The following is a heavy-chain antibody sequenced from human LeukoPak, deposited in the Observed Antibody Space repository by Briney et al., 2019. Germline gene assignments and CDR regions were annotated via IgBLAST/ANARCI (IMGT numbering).Heavy chain of an antibody. CDR3: ARGYYYDSSGYYPDDH. V-gene: IGHV1-18*01. Sequence: ASVKVSCKASGYIFINYGVSWVRQAPGQGLECMGWISAYNGKTNYAQKLQGRVTLTTDTSTSTAYMELRSLRSDDTAVYYCARGYYYDSSGYYPDDHWGQGTRVTVSS. D-gene: IGHD3-22*01. CDR2: ISAYNGKT. CDR1: GYIFINYG. J-gene: IGHJ4*02.